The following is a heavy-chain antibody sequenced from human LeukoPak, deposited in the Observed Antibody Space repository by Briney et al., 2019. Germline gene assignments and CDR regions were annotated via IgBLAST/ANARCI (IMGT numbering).Heavy chain of an antibody. CDR3: ARHPDGYSRSWYSSP. D-gene: IGHD6-13*01. CDR1: GYSISSGHY. V-gene: IGHV4-38-2*01. Sequence: SETLSLTCAVSGYSISSGHYWGWIRQPPGKGREWIGSIDHSGSTYYNPSLKSRVTISVDTSKNKFCMKLRSVTAADTAVSYSARHPDGYSRSWYSSPWGQGTLVTVSS. CDR2: IDHSGST. J-gene: IGHJ5*02.